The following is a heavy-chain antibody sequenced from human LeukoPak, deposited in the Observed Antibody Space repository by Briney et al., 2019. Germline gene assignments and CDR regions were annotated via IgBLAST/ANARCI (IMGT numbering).Heavy chain of an antibody. CDR1: GGSISSGSYY. V-gene: IGHV4-61*02. D-gene: IGHD3-10*01. CDR3: ARSAGDFDY. J-gene: IGHJ4*02. Sequence: PSETLSLTCTVSGGSISSGSYYWSWIRQPAGKGLEWIGRIYTSGSTNYNPSLKSRVTISVDTSKNQFSLKLSSVTAADTAVYYCARSAGDFDYWGQGTLVTVSS. CDR2: IYTSGST.